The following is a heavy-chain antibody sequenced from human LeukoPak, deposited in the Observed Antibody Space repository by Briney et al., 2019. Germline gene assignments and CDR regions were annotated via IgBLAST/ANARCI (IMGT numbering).Heavy chain of an antibody. Sequence: GGSLSLSCAASGFTASSNSMSWFRQVPGKGLKWVSVIYSGGSTYYADSVKGRFTISRDNSKNTLYLQMNSLRAEDTAVYYCARALSSPFDYWGQGTLVTVSS. D-gene: IGHD6-13*01. V-gene: IGHV3-66*02. CDR2: IYSGGST. CDR1: GFTASSNS. J-gene: IGHJ4*02. CDR3: ARALSSPFDY.